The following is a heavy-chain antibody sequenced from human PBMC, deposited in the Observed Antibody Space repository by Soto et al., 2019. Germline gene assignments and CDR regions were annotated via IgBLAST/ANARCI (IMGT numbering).Heavy chain of an antibody. D-gene: IGHD2-8*01. CDR1: GFTFDDYA. CDR3: AKVPASRMVLFYFDY. V-gene: IGHV3-9*01. J-gene: IGHJ4*02. CDR2: ISWNSGSI. Sequence: GGSLRLSCAASGFTFDDYAMHWVRQAPGKGLEWVSGISWNSGSIGYADSVKGRFTISRDNAKNSLYLQMNSLRAEDTALYYCAKVPASRMVLFYFDYWGQGTLVTVSS.